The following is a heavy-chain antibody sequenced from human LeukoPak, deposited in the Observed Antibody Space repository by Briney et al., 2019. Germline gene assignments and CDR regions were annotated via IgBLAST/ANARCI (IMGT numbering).Heavy chain of an antibody. Sequence: PGGSLRLSCTASGFTLGDYAMSWVRQAPGKGREWVGFIRSIAYGGTTKYAESVKGRFTISRDDSKNIAYLQMNSLKTEDTAVYYCTRDPVWGVDYWGQGTLVTVSS. J-gene: IGHJ4*02. CDR3: TRDPVWGVDY. CDR1: GFTLGDYA. D-gene: IGHD3-16*01. CDR2: IRSIAYGGTT. V-gene: IGHV3-49*04.